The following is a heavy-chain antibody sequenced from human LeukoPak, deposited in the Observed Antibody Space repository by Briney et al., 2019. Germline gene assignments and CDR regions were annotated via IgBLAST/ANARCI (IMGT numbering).Heavy chain of an antibody. V-gene: IGHV4-39*01. CDR1: GGSIRSGHYY. CDR3: ARHAGYSSGWYPYYFGY. D-gene: IGHD6-19*01. Sequence: SQTLSLTCTVSGGSIRSGHYYWSWIRQPPGKGLEWIGSIYYSGSTYYNPSLKSRVTISVDTSKNQFSLKLSSVTAADTAVYYCARHAGYSSGWYPYYFGYWGQGTLVTVSS. CDR2: IYYSGST. J-gene: IGHJ4*02.